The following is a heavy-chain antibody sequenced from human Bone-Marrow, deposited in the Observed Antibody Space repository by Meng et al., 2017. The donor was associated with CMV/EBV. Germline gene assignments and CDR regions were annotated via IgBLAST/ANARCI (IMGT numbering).Heavy chain of an antibody. J-gene: IGHJ4*02. Sequence: LPVGAEVKKLAASVKVSCKASGYTFTEYYIHWVRQAPGQWLEWMGWINPNTDTNYAQNFQGRVTMTRDMSINTAYMELSRLTSGDTAVYYCARSSGWSRFDYWGQGTLVTVSS. V-gene: IGHV1-2*02. CDR3: ARSSGWSRFDY. CDR2: INPNTDT. D-gene: IGHD6-19*01. CDR1: GYTFTEYY.